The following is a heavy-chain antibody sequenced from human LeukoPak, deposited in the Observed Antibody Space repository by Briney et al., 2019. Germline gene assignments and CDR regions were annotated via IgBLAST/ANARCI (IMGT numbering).Heavy chain of an antibody. Sequence: GGSLGLSCAASGFSFSSYAMHWVRQAPGRGLEWVSAIWYDGSNKFYADSVKGRFTISRDNSKNTLYLQMNSLRAEDTAVYYCAKSGPDFGDLPSEYYFDYWGQGNLVTVSS. J-gene: IGHJ4*02. V-gene: IGHV3-33*06. CDR1: GFSFSSYA. D-gene: IGHD4-17*01. CDR2: IWYDGSNK. CDR3: AKSGPDFGDLPSEYYFDY.